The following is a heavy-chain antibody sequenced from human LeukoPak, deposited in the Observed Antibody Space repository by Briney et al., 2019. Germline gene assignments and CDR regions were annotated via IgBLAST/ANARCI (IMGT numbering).Heavy chain of an antibody. CDR3: ARWDGDP. V-gene: IGHV4-59*01. J-gene: IGHJ5*02. CDR1: GGSTSSYY. CDR2: IYYSGST. D-gene: IGHD1-26*01. Sequence: SETLSLTCTVSGGSTSSYYWSWIRQPPGKGLEWIGYIYYSGSTNYNPSLKSRVTISVDTSKNQFSLKLSSVTAADTAIYYCARWDGDPWGQGTLVTVSS.